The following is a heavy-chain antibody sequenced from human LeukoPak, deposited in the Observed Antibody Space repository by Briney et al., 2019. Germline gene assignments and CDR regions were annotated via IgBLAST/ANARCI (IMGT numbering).Heavy chain of an antibody. Sequence: GRSLRLSCAASGFTFSSYGMHWARQAPGKGLEWVAVIWNDGSDKYYADSVKGRFTISRDNSKNTLYLQMNSLRAEDTVVYYCAKPTRGSGSFLIDLWGQVTLVTVSS. CDR1: GFTFSSYG. D-gene: IGHD1-26*01. J-gene: IGHJ5*02. V-gene: IGHV3-33*06. CDR2: IWNDGSDK. CDR3: AKPTRGSGSFLIDL.